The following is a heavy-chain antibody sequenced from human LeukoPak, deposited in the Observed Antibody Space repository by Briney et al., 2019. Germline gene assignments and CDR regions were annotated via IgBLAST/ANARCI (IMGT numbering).Heavy chain of an antibody. CDR1: GFTFSSYA. V-gene: IGHV3-23*01. Sequence: GGSLRLSCAASGFTFSSYAMSWVRQAPGKGLEWVSATSGSGGSTYYADSVKGRFTISRDNSKNTLYLQMNSLRAEDTAVYYCARDPMYSGKSIDIWGQGTMVIVSS. D-gene: IGHD1-26*01. CDR3: ARDPMYSGKSIDI. CDR2: TSGSGGST. J-gene: IGHJ3*02.